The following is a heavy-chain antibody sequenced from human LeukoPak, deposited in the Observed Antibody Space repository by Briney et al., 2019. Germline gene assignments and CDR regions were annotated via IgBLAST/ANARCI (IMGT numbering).Heavy chain of an antibody. CDR3: AQSPWELSDDY. J-gene: IGHJ4*02. D-gene: IGHD1-26*01. V-gene: IGHV3-30*03. CDR2: ISNDGSHQ. Sequence: PGKSLRLSCAASGFTFSNYAMHWVRQAPGKGLEWVTLISNDGSHQYYADSVKGRFTISKDNSKNTLYLQMNSLRPDDTAVYYCAQSPWELSDDYWGQGLLVTVSS. CDR1: GFTFSNYA.